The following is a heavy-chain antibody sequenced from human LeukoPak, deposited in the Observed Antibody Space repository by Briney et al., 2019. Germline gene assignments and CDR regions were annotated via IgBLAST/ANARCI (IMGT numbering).Heavy chain of an antibody. CDR3: ARALYNRGWYPDYFDS. CDR2: IWYDGSNK. D-gene: IGHD6-19*01. CDR1: GFTFSSYG. V-gene: IGHV3-33*01. J-gene: IGHJ4*02. Sequence: GGSLRLSCAASGFTFSSYGMEWVRQAPGKGLEWVAVIWYDGSNKYYADSVKGRFTISRDNSKNTLYLQMNSLRAEDTAVYYCARALYNRGWYPDYFDSWGQGALVTVSS.